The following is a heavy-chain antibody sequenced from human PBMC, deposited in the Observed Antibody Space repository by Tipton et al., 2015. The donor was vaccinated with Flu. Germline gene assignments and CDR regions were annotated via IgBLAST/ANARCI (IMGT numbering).Heavy chain of an antibody. J-gene: IGHJ5*02. V-gene: IGHV3-53*01. CDR3: ARGQGANP. CDR2: IYSDGST. CDR1: GFTVSSNY. Sequence: SLRLPCAASGFTVSSNYMSSVRQAPGKGLEWVSVIYSDGSTYYIDSVKGRFTISRDNSKNMLSLEMNSLRAEDTAVYYCARGQGANPWGQGTLVTVSS.